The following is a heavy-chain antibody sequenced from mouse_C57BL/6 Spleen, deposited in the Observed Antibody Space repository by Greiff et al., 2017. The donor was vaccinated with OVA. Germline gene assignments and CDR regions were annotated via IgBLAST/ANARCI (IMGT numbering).Heavy chain of an antibody. CDR2: IYPSDSET. CDR3: ARLYGSSFDY. D-gene: IGHD1-1*01. V-gene: IGHV1-61*01. CDR1: GYTFTSYW. Sequence: VQLQQPGAELVRPGSSVKLSCKASGYTFTSYWMDWVKQRPGQGLEWIGNIYPSDSETHYNQKFKDKATLTVDKSSSTAYMQLSSLTSEDSAVYYCARLYGSSFDYWGQGTTLTVSS. J-gene: IGHJ2*01.